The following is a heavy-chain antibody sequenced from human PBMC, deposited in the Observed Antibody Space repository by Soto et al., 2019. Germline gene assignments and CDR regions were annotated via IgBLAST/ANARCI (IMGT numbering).Heavy chain of an antibody. V-gene: IGHV3-33*01. Sequence: VQLVESGGAVVQPGRSLRLSCATSGFTFSSYGMHWVRQPPGKGLEWVAVIWYDGSKQYYADSVKGRFTVSRDKSRNTLYLQMTSLGAEDTAIYYCASDADTSSHYSLFDYWGHGTLVTVSS. J-gene: IGHJ4*01. D-gene: IGHD3-22*01. CDR3: ASDADTSSHYSLFDY. CDR1: GFTFSSYG. CDR2: IWYDGSKQ.